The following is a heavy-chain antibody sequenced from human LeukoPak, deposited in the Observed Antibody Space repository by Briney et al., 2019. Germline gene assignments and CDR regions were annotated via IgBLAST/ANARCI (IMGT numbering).Heavy chain of an antibody. CDR1: GYSFTSYW. D-gene: IGHD2-15*01. Sequence: GESLKISCKGSGYSFTSYWIGWVRQMPGKGLEWMGIIYPGDSDTRYSPSFQGQVTISADKSISTAYLQWSSLKASDTAMYYCASISYCSGGSCYSYGKDVWGQGTTVTVSS. CDR3: ASISYCSGGSCYSYGKDV. CDR2: IYPGDSDT. V-gene: IGHV5-51*01. J-gene: IGHJ6*02.